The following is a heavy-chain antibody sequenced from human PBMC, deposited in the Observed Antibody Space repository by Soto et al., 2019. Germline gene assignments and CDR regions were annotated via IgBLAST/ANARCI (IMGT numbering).Heavy chain of an antibody. CDR1: GFTFSDYY. J-gene: IGHJ5*02. Sequence: QVQLVESGGGLVKPGGSLRLSCAASGFTFSDYYMSWIRQAPGKGLEWVSYISSSSSYTNYADSVKGRFTISRDNAKNSLYLQMNSLRAEDTAVYYCARAHHGGHNWFDPWGQGTLVTVSS. V-gene: IGHV3-11*05. CDR3: ARAHHGGHNWFDP. CDR2: ISSSSSYT.